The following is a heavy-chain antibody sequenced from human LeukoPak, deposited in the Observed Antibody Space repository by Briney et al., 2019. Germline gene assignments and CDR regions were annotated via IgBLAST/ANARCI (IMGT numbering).Heavy chain of an antibody. CDR3: ASVDTAMGFDY. Sequence: SETLSLTCTVSGGSISSYYWSWIRQPPGKGLEGIGYIYYSGSTNYSPSLKSRVTISVDTSKNQFSLKLSSVTAADTAVYYCASVDTAMGFDYWGQGTLVTVSS. D-gene: IGHD5-18*01. J-gene: IGHJ4*02. CDR2: IYYSGST. V-gene: IGHV4-59*01. CDR1: GGSISSYY.